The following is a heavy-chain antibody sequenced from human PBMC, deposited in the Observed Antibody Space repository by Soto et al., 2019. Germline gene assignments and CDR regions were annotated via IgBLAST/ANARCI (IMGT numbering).Heavy chain of an antibody. Sequence: QVQLVQSGAGGKKPGAPVKFSCKAPGYTFPSNGLTWVGQAPGKGLGGMGWISAYNGNTNYAQKLQGRVTMTTDTSTSTAYMELRSLRSDDTAVYYCARDRRSMMLAYGMDVWGQGTTVTVSS. CDR3: ARDRRSMMLAYGMDV. D-gene: IGHD2-8*01. CDR1: GYTFPSNG. CDR2: ISAYNGNT. J-gene: IGHJ6*02. V-gene: IGHV1-18*01.